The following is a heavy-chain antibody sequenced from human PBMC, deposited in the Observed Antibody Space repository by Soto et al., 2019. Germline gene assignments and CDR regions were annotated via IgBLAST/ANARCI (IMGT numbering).Heavy chain of an antibody. CDR2: ISGSGGST. Sequence: EVQLLESGGGLVQPGGSLRLSCAASGFTFSSYAMSWVRQAPGKGLEWVSAISGSGGSTYYADSVKGRFTISRDNSKIPLYLQVNSLRAEDTAVYSCAKESLTNDYRSSWPGYWGQGTLVSVSS. CDR1: GFTFSSYA. D-gene: IGHD6-13*01. V-gene: IGHV3-23*01. CDR3: AKESLTNDYRSSWPGY. J-gene: IGHJ4*02.